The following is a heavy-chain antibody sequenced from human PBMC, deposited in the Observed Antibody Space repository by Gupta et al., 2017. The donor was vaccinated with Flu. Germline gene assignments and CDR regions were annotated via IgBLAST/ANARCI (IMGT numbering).Heavy chain of an antibody. J-gene: IGHJ6*02. D-gene: IGHD6-19*01. CDR2: IYYSGTT. Sequence: QLQLQEPGPGLVKPSESLSLTCSVSGGSIKSNSYYWGWLRQPPGKGLEWIGNIYYSGTTDYKPSLKSRVTISVDTSKNQFSLRLTSVTAADTAVYYCARQTSIAVSTDYYYILDVWGQGTTVTVSS. CDR3: ARQTSIAVSTDYYYILDV. CDR1: GGSIKSNSYY. V-gene: IGHV4-39*01.